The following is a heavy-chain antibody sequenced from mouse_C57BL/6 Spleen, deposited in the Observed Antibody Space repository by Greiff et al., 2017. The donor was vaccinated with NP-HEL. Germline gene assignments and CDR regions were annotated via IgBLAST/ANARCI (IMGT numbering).Heavy chain of an antibody. J-gene: IGHJ3*01. D-gene: IGHD2-5*01. CDR2: ISSGGSYT. CDR1: GFTFSSYG. V-gene: IGHV5-6*01. CDR3: ASPDSNPFAY. Sequence: EVQLVESGGDLVKPGGSLKLSCAASGFTFSSYGMSWVRQTPDKRLEWVATISSGGSYTYYPDSVKGRITISRDNAKNTLYLQMSSLKSEDTAMYYCASPDSNPFAYWGQGTLVTVSA.